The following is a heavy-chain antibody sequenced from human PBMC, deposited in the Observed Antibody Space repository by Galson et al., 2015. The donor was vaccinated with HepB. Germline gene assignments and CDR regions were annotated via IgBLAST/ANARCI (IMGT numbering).Heavy chain of an antibody. CDR3: ARDSRATFGEPNWFDP. D-gene: IGHD3-3*01. Sequence: SLRLSCAASGFTFSSYNMNWVRQAPGKGLEWISYISATGTTIDYADSVKGRLIISRDNAKTSLYLQMNSLRVEDTAFYYCARDSRATFGEPNWFDPWGQGTLVIVSS. V-gene: IGHV3-48*03. CDR1: GFTFSSYN. CDR2: ISATGTTI. J-gene: IGHJ5*02.